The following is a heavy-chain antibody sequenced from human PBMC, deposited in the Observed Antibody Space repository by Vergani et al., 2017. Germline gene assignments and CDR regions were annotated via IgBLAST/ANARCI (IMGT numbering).Heavy chain of an antibody. Sequence: QVNLQESGPGLVKPSETLSLTCAVSGDPISSGFYYWNWIRQHPGKGLEWIGYIYSTGSTHHNPSLRRRINMSVDTSKNQFSLKLNSVTAADTAMYYCARMGGYDEGDAFRIGYFDSWGPGILVTVSS. V-gene: IGHV4-31*11. J-gene: IGHJ4*02. D-gene: IGHD3-22*01. CDR2: IYSTGST. CDR3: ARMGGYDEGDAFRIGYFDS. CDR1: GDPISSGFYY.